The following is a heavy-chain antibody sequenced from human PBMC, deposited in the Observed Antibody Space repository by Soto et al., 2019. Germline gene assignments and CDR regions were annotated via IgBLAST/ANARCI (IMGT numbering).Heavy chain of an antibody. CDR1: GFTFSSYG. J-gene: IGHJ4*02. D-gene: IGHD3-3*01. CDR2: ISYDGSNK. V-gene: IGHV3-30*18. CDR3: AKGPVLRFLEWSPARGYFDY. Sequence: QVQLVESGGGVVQPGRSLRLSCAASGFTFSSYGMHWVRQAPGKGLEWVAVISYDGSNKYYADSVKGRFTISRDNSKNTLYLQMSSLRAEDTAVYYCAKGPVLRFLEWSPARGYFDYWGQGTLVTVSS.